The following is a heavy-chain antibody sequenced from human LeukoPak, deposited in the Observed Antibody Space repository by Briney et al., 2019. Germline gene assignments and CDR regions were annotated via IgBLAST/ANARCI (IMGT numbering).Heavy chain of an antibody. J-gene: IGHJ5*02. D-gene: IGHD3-10*01. V-gene: IGHV4-4*07. Sequence: SETLSLTCTVSGGSISSYYWSWIRQPAVKGLEWIGRIYTSGSTNYNPSLKSRVTMSVDTSKNQFSLKLSSVTAADTAVYYCARDGTYYYGSGNNWFDPWGQGTLVTVSS. CDR2: IYTSGST. CDR3: ARDGTYYYGSGNNWFDP. CDR1: GGSISSYY.